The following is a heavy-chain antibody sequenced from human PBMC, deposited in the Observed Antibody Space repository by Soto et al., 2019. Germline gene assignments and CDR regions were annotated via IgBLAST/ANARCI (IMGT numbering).Heavy chain of an antibody. CDR1: GGSISSSSYY. D-gene: IGHD2-8*01. CDR3: ARLLPDSAYIVLMVYAIWDV. J-gene: IGHJ6*02. V-gene: IGHV4-39*01. Sequence: PSETLSLTCTVSGGSISSSSYYWGWIRQPPGKGLEWIGSIYYSGSTYYNPSLKSRVTISVDTSKNQFSLKLSSVTAADTAVYYCARLLPDSAYIVLMVYAIWDVWGQGTTVTVSS. CDR2: IYYSGST.